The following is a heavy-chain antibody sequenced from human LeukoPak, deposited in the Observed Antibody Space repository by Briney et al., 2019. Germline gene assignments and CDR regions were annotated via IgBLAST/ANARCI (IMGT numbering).Heavy chain of an antibody. CDR1: GFTFSSYS. CDR2: IISPFSYI. V-gene: IGHV3-21*01. J-gene: IGHJ6*03. CDR3: ARADRSSYYYYMDV. Sequence: GGSLRLSCAASGFTFSSYSMNWVRQAPGKGLEWVSSIISPFSYIFYSDSVKGRFTISRDNAKNSLYLQMNSLRAEDTAVYYCARADRSSYYYYMDVWGKGTTVTVSS.